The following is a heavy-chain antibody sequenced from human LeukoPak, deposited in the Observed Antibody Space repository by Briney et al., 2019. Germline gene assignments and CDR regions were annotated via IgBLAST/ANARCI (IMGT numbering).Heavy chain of an antibody. V-gene: IGHV3-23*01. CDR2: ISGSGGST. J-gene: IGHJ4*02. CDR3: AKVRDSSGWSDYYDY. CDR1: GFTFSSYA. Sequence: GGSLRLSCAASGFTFSSYAMSWVRQAPGKGLERVSSISGSGGSTYYADSVKGRFTISRDNSKNTLYLQMNSLRAEDTAVYYCAKVRDSSGWSDYYDYWGQGTLVTVSS. D-gene: IGHD6-19*01.